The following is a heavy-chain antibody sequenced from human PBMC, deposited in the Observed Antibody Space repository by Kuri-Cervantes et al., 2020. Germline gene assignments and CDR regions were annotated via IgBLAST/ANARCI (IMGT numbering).Heavy chain of an antibody. CDR1: GYTFTSYA. D-gene: IGHD6-19*01. J-gene: IGHJ4*02. CDR2: INAGNGNT. V-gene: IGHV1-3*01. CDR3: TGDKRSSWRESSGWYFDY. Sequence: ASVKVSCKASGYTFTSYAMHWVRQAPGQRLEWMGWINAGNGNTKYSQKFQGRVTITRDTSASTDYMELSSLRSEDTAVYYCTGDKRSSWRESSGWYFDYWGQGTLVTVSS.